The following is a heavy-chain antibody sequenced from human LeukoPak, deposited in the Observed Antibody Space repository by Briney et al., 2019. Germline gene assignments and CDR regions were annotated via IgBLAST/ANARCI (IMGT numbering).Heavy chain of an antibody. D-gene: IGHD2-2*01. CDR1: GFTFSNYN. V-gene: IGHV3-48*02. CDR3: ARAAGYYAPFDY. CDR2: NGRASTTI. J-gene: IGHJ4*02. Sequence: GGSLRLSCAASGFTFSNYNMYWVRQAPGKGLEWVSYNGRASTTIYYADSVKGRFTISRDDAKNSLYLQMSSLTDEDTAVYFCARAAGYYAPFDYWGQGALVTVSS.